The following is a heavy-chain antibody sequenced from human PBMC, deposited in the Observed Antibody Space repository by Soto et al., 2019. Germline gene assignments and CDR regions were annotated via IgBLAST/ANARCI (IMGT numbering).Heavy chain of an antibody. CDR1: GFTFSSYA. CDR3: AREDSSPAGVHFDY. CDR2: ISYDGSNK. V-gene: IGHV3-30-3*01. J-gene: IGHJ4*02. D-gene: IGHD6-13*01. Sequence: SLRLSCAASGFTFSSYAMHWVRQAPGKGLEWVAVISYDGSNKYYADSVKGRFTISRDNSKNTLYLQMNSLRAEDTAVYYCAREDSSPAGVHFDYWGQGTLVTVSS.